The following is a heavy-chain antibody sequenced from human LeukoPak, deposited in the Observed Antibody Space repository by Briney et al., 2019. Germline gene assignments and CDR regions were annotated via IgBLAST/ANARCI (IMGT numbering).Heavy chain of an antibody. J-gene: IGHJ4*02. CDR1: GFTFSSYG. Sequence: PGGSLRLSCAASGFTFSSYGMHWVRQAPGKWLEWVAVISYDGSNKYYADSVKGRFTISRDNSKNTLYLQMNSLRAEDTAVYYCAKGEWIQLCLHIWGQGTLVTVSS. V-gene: IGHV3-30*18. CDR3: AKGEWIQLCLHI. CDR2: ISYDGSNK. D-gene: IGHD5-18*01.